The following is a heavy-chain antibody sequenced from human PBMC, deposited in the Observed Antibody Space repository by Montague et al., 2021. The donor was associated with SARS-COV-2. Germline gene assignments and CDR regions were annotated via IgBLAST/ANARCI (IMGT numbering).Heavy chain of an antibody. CDR3: ASGFRSVVPAVLGVAFYYYFDMDV. Sequence: SETLSLTSAAYGGSFSGYYCSWIRQPAGKGLEWIGGINHSGSTNXNPSRRSRVTISVDTSKNQFSLKLSSVTAADTAVYFCASGFRSVVPAVLGVAFYYYFDMDVWGQGTTVTVSS. J-gene: IGHJ6*02. CDR1: GGSFSGYY. CDR2: INHSGST. D-gene: IGHD2-2*01. V-gene: IGHV4-34*01.